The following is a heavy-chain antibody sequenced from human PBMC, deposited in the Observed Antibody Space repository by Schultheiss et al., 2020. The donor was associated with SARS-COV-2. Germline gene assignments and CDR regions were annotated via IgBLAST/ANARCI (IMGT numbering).Heavy chain of an antibody. CDR1: GYTFTSYG. D-gene: IGHD6-19*01. CDR3: ARGGVAVAGKTNWFDP. CDR2: IIPIFGTA. J-gene: IGHJ5*02. V-gene: IGHV1-69*06. Sequence: SVKVSCKASGYTFTSYGISWVRQAPGQGLEWMGGIIPIFGTANYAQKFQGRVTITADKSTSTAYMELSSLRSEDTAVYYCARGGVAVAGKTNWFDPWGQGTLVTVSS.